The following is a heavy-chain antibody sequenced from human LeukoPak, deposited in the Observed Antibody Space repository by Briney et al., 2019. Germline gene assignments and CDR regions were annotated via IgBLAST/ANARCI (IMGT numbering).Heavy chain of an antibody. D-gene: IGHD2-2*01. J-gene: IGHJ4*02. CDR2: IYTSGST. CDR1: GGSISSGSYY. V-gene: IGHV4-61*02. Sequence: PSQTLSLTCTVSGGSISSGSYYWSWIRQPAGKGLEWIGRIYTSGSTYYNPSLKSRVTISVDRSKNQFSLKLSSVTAADTAVYYCARFFIGSSTSCYHFDYWGQGTLVTVSP. CDR3: ARFFIGSSTSCYHFDY.